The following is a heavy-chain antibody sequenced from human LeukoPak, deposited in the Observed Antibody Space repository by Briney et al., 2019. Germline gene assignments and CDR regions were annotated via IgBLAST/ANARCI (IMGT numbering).Heavy chain of an antibody. CDR3: ARDAQPDTGYHIT. V-gene: IGHV3-21*04. D-gene: IGHD3-9*01. Sequence: GGSLRLSCAASGFTFSSYTMNWVRQAPGKGLEWVSSISSSRSSIYYADSMKGRFTISRDNAKNSLYLQMNSLRAEDTAVYYCARDAQPDTGYHITWGQGTLVTVSS. J-gene: IGHJ5*02. CDR1: GFTFSSYT. CDR2: ISSSRSSI.